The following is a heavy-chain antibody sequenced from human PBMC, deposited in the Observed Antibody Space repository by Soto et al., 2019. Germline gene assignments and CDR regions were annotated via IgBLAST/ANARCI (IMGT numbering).Heavy chain of an antibody. D-gene: IGHD3-22*01. CDR2: IKHDGTET. CDR3: AVAYYYDSSGYYYGDDALDI. V-gene: IGHV3-7*03. J-gene: IGHJ3*02. CDR1: GFSFTNYW. Sequence: EVQLVESGGALVQPGGSLRLSCAASGFSFTNYWMKWVRQAPGKGLEWVANIKHDGTETYYVDSVKGRFTISRDNARNALYLYMNSLRADDTAVYYCAVAYYYDSSGYYYGDDALDIWGQGTMVTVSS.